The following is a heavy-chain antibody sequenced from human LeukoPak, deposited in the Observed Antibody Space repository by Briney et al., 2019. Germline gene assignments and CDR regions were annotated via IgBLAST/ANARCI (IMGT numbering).Heavy chain of an antibody. CDR1: GFTFSSYW. CDR2: IKQDGSEK. J-gene: IGHJ4*02. D-gene: IGHD3-9*01. CDR3: AKYPYDILTGYYIGLYYFDY. V-gene: IGHV3-7*03. Sequence: GGSLRLSCAASGFTFSSYWMSWVRQAPGKGLEWVANIKQDGSEKYYVDSVKGRFTISRDNAKNSLYLQMNSLRAEDTAVYYCAKYPYDILTGYYIGLYYFDYWGQGTLVTVSS.